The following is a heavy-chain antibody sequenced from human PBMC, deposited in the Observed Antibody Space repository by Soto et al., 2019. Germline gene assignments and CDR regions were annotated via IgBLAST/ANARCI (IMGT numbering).Heavy chain of an antibody. Sequence: SGTLCLTCTVSGVSISSDYLSWIRHPPGKGLEWIGSIYYSGSTNYSPSFKSRVTISVDTSKNQSSLKLSSVTAADTAVYYCARRVVVVTGGMDVWGQGTTVTVSS. CDR2: IYYSGST. CDR1: GVSISSDY. J-gene: IGHJ6*02. D-gene: IGHD2-21*02. V-gene: IGHV4-59*08. CDR3: ARRVVVVTGGMDV.